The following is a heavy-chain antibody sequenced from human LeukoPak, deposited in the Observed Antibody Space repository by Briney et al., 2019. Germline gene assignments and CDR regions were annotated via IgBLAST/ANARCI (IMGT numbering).Heavy chain of an antibody. J-gene: IGHJ4*02. CDR2: MSDSGTIV. V-gene: IGHV3-48*03. D-gene: IGHD3-22*01. Sequence: GGSLRLSCAGSGFTFSSYEMNWVRQAPGKGLEWISYMSDSGTIVYYADSVKGRFTISRDNSKNTLYLQMNSLRAEDTAVYFCAKDKRRFYDSSGYYGGLDWGQGTLVTVSS. CDR3: AKDKRRFYDSSGYYGGLD. CDR1: GFTFSSYE.